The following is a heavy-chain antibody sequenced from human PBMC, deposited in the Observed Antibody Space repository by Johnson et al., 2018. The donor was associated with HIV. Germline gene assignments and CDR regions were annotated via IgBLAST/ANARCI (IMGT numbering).Heavy chain of an antibody. CDR3: TRRARSDAFDI. CDR2: SSNGGST. J-gene: IGHJ3*02. V-gene: IGHV3-64*01. Sequence: VQLVESGGGLVRPGGSLSVSCGASGFGSAFSSNGGSTYYANSVKGRFTISRDNSKNTLYLQMNSLRAEDTAVYYCTRRARSDAFDIWGQGTMVTVSS. CDR1: GF.